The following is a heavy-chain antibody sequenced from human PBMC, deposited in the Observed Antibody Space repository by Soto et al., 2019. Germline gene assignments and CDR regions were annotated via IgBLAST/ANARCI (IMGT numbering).Heavy chain of an antibody. J-gene: IGHJ4*02. CDR2: ISGSDGST. V-gene: IGHV3-23*01. D-gene: IGHD3-10*01. CDR3: AKKFHYGSGAYLYYFDY. Sequence: EVQLLESGGGLVQPGGSLRLSCAASGFTFSHYAMSWVRQPPGKGLEWVSTISGSDGSTYYADSVKGRFTISRDNSKNTLYLQMNSLRAEDTAVYYCAKKFHYGSGAYLYYFDYWGQGTLVTVSS. CDR1: GFTFSHYA.